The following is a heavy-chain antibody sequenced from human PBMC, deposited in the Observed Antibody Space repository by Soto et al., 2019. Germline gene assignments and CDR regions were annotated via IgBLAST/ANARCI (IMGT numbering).Heavy chain of an antibody. J-gene: IGHJ4*02. D-gene: IGHD2-8*01. CDR1: GFTFNTYA. CDR3: ARSGMYSKVDY. CDR2: ISGSSNNI. V-gene: IGHV3-48*01. Sequence: EVQLVESGGALVQPGGSLRLSCVASGFTFNTYAMNWVRQTPGKGLKWLSYISGSSNNIYYVDSVKGRFTISRDNAENSLYLQMNSLTVEDTALYYCARSGMYSKVDYWGLGTLVTVSS.